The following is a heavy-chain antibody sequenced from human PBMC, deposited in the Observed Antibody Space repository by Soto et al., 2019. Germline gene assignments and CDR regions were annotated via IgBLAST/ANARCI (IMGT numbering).Heavy chain of an antibody. J-gene: IGHJ4*02. Sequence: LRLSCAASGFTFSSYSMNWVRQAPGKGLEWVSSISSSSSYIYYADSVKGRFTISRDNAKNSLYLQMNSLRAEDTAVYYCARDSPDSSGHDYWGQGTLVTVSS. CDR1: GFTFSSYS. V-gene: IGHV3-21*01. CDR2: ISSSSSYI. D-gene: IGHD6-19*01. CDR3: ARDSPDSSGHDY.